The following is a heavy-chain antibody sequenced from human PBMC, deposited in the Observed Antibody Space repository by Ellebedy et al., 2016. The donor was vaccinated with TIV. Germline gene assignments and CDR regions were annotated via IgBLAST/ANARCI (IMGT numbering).Heavy chain of an antibody. CDR2: IRSKANSYAT. CDR3: TSPLHASNHGPPPYYYYGMDV. D-gene: IGHD4-11*01. CDR1: GFTFSSYG. V-gene: IGHV3-73*01. Sequence: GESLKISCAASGFTFSSYGMHWVRQASGKGLEWVGRIRSKANSYATAYAASVKGRFTISRDDSKNTAYLQMNSLKTEDTAVYYCTSPLHASNHGPPPYYYYGMDVWGQGTTVTVSS. J-gene: IGHJ6*02.